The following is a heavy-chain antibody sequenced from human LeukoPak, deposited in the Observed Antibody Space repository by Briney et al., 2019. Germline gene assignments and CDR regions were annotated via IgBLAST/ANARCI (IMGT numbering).Heavy chain of an antibody. D-gene: IGHD3-3*01. V-gene: IGHV5-51*01. J-gene: IGHJ4*02. CDR2: IYPGDSDT. CDR1: GYNFTSYW. CDR3: ASFGSRDYFDS. Sequence: GESLKISCQGSGYNFTSYWSAWVRQMPGKGLEWMGIIYPGDSDTRYSPSFQGQVTISADKSISTAYLQWSSLKASDTAMYYCASFGSRDYFDSWGQGTLVTVSS.